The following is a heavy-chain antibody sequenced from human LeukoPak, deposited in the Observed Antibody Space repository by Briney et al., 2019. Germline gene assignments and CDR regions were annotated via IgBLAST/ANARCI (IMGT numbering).Heavy chain of an antibody. J-gene: IGHJ4*02. V-gene: IGHV1-2*02. D-gene: IGHD5-18*01. Sequence: GASVKVSCKASGYTFTGYYMHWVRQAPGQGLEWMGWINPNSGGTNYAQKFQGRVTMTRDTSISTAYMELSRLRSDDTAVYYCARAGSYGLRRRSSSVDYWGQGTLVTVSS. CDR1: GYTFTGYY. CDR3: ARAGSYGLRRRSSSVDY. CDR2: INPNSGGT.